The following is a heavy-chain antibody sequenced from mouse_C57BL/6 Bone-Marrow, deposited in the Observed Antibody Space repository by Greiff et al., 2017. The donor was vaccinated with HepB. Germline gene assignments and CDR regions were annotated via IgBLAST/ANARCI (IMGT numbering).Heavy chain of an antibody. V-gene: IGHV1-82*01. Sequence: VEPGASVKISCKASGYAFSSSWMNWVKQRPGKGLEWIGRIYPGDGDTNYNGKFKGKATLTADKSSSTAYMQLSSLTSEDSAVYFCARSMTHYYAMDYWGQGTSVTVSS. CDR1: GYAFSSSW. J-gene: IGHJ4*01. CDR3: ARSMTHYYAMDY. D-gene: IGHD2-3*01. CDR2: IYPGDGDT.